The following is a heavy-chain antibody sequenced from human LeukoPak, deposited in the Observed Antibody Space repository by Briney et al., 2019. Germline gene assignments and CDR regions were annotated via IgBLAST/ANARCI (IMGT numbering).Heavy chain of an antibody. V-gene: IGHV3-9*01. J-gene: IGHJ4*02. CDR2: ISWNSGSI. D-gene: IGHD1-26*01. CDR3: AKDSQYSGSYSDY. CDR1: GFTFDDYA. Sequence: GGSLRLSCAASGFTFDDYAMHWVRQAPGKGLEWVSGISWNSGSIGYADSVKGRFTISRDNAKNSLYLQMNSLRAEDTALYYCAKDSQYSGSYSDYWGQGTLVTVSS.